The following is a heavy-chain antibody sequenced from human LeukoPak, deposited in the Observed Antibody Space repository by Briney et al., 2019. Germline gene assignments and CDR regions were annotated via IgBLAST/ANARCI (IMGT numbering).Heavy chain of an antibody. CDR2: INHSGST. Sequence: SETLSLTCTVSGGSISSYYWSWIRQPPGKGLEWIGEINHSGSTNYNPSLKSRVTISVDTSKNQFSLKLSSVTAADTAVYYCARGGGYCSSTSCYNYYYYGMDVWGQGTTVTVSS. CDR1: GGSISSYY. D-gene: IGHD2-2*01. J-gene: IGHJ6*02. CDR3: ARGGGYCSSTSCYNYYYYGMDV. V-gene: IGHV4-34*01.